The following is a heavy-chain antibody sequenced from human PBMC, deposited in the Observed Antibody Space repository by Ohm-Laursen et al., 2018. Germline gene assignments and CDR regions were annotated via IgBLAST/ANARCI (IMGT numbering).Heavy chain of an antibody. Sequence: SDTLSLTCIVSGGSISSYYWTWVRQPAGKGLEWIGRISSSGSTNYNPSLKSRVTMSVDTSKNQLSLKVHSVTAADTAVYYCARDLGFAAPMDVWGQGTTVTVSS. CDR3: ARDLGFAAPMDV. CDR1: GGSISSYY. V-gene: IGHV4-4*07. D-gene: IGHD7-27*01. CDR2: ISSSGST. J-gene: IGHJ6*02.